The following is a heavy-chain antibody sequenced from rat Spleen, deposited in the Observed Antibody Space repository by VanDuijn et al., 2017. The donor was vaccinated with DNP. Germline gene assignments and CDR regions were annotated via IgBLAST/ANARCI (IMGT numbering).Heavy chain of an antibody. CDR3: ATHNYYFDY. Sequence: EVQLVESGGGLVQPGRSLKLTCAASGFTFSDSYMAWVRQAPTKGLEWVAAISTSGSRTYYRDSVKGRFTVSRDNAAGALYLQMDSLRSEDTATYYCATHNYYFDYWGQGVMVTVSS. CDR1: GFTFSDSY. V-gene: IGHV5-25*01. J-gene: IGHJ2*01. CDR2: ISTSGSRT. D-gene: IGHD1-11*01.